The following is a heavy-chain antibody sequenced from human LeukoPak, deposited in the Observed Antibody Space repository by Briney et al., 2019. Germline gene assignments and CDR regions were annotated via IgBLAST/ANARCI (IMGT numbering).Heavy chain of an antibody. J-gene: IGHJ1*01. Sequence: SETLSLTCAVYGGSFSGYYWSWIRQPPGKGLEWIGEINHSGSTNYNPSLKSRVTTSVDTSKNQFSLKLSSVTAADTAVYYCARGPYCSSTSCYTSSGDAEYFQHWGQGTLVTVSS. V-gene: IGHV4-34*01. CDR2: INHSGST. CDR1: GGSFSGYY. CDR3: ARGPYCSSTSCYTSSGDAEYFQH. D-gene: IGHD2-2*02.